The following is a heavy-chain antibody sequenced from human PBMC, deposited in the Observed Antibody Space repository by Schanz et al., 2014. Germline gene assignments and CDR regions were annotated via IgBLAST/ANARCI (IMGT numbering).Heavy chain of an antibody. CDR2: ISAFDDKT. CDR3: ARETTIIAGGAFDV. J-gene: IGHJ3*01. V-gene: IGHV1-18*01. D-gene: IGHD1-1*01. CDR1: GYSFTTYG. Sequence: QVQLVQSAPEVKKPGASVKVSCKASGYSFTTYGLNWVRQAPGQGPKWMGWISAFDDKTDYAQNFQGRLIMTTDTATTTEYMELRGLRSDDTAVYYGARETTIIAGGAFDVWGQGTMVTVSS.